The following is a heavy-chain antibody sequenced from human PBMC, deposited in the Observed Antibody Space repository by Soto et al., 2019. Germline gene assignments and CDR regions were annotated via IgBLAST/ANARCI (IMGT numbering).Heavy chain of an antibody. V-gene: IGHV3-9*01. Sequence: DVQLVESGGGLVQPGRSLRLSCAASGFTFDDYALHWVRQAPGKGLEWVSGISWNSGSIGYADSVKGQFTISRDNAKNSLYLQMNSLRAEDTALYYCATSLGYSSSARGTPLSDYWGQGTLVTVSS. CDR1: GFTFDDYA. D-gene: IGHD6-13*01. CDR2: ISWNSGSI. J-gene: IGHJ4*02. CDR3: ATSLGYSSSARGTPLSDY.